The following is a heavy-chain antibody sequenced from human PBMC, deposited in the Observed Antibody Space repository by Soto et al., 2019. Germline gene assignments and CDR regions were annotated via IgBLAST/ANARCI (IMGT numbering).Heavy chain of an antibody. CDR3: PKDQGPQAGIGPGPARYSMHV. V-gene: IGHV3-23*01. J-gene: IGHJ6*02. CDR1: GFTFSSYV. Sequence: PGGSLRLSCAASGFTFSSYVMSWVRQAPGKGLEWVSGISGSGDNTDYADSVRGRFNISRDNSKNTLYLQLNGLRAEDTAIYYRPKDQGPQAGIGPGPARYSMHVWGAGTQVTV. CDR2: ISGSGDNT. D-gene: IGHD6-19*01.